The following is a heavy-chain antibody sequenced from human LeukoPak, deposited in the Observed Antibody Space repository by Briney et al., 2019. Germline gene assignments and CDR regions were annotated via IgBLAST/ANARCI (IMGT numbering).Heavy chain of an antibody. V-gene: IGHV3-30*18. CDR1: GFTFSSSW. CDR2: ISYDGSNK. CDR3: AKGGDSSGYYGGPDY. Sequence: SGGSLRLSCAASGFTFSSSWMGWVRQAPGKGLGWVAVISYDGSNKYYADSVKGRFTISRDNAKNTLYLQMNSLRVEDTAVYYCAKGGDSSGYYGGPDYWGQGTLVTVSS. D-gene: IGHD3-22*01. J-gene: IGHJ4*02.